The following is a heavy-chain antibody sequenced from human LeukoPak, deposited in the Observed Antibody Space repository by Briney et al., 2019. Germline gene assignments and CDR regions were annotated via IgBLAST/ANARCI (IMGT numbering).Heavy chain of an antibody. V-gene: IGHV3-7*03. CDR2: INSDGSEG. Sequence: PGGSLRLSCAVSGFTFSGFWMSWSRQAPGKGLEWVASINSDGSEGYYADVVKGRFTISRDNAKNSLYLQMNSLRGEDAALYYCAVLHYYAMDVWGQGTTVAVSS. J-gene: IGHJ6*02. CDR1: GFTFSGFW. CDR3: AVLHYYAMDV. D-gene: IGHD2-8*01.